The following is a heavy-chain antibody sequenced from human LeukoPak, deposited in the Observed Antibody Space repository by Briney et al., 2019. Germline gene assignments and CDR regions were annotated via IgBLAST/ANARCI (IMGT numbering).Heavy chain of an antibody. V-gene: IGHV3-33*06. CDR2: IWYDGSNK. D-gene: IGHD3-10*01. CDR1: GFTFSSYG. Sequence: GRSLRLSCAASGFTFSSYGMHWVRQAPGKGLEWVAVIWYDGSNKYYADSVKGRFTISRDNSKNTLYLQMNSLRAEDTAVYYCAKGGGYYDSGSYPFDPWGQGTLVTVSS. J-gene: IGHJ5*02. CDR3: AKGGGYYDSGSYPFDP.